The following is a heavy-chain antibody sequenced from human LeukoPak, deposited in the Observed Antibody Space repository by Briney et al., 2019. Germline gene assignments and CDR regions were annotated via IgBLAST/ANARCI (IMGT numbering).Heavy chain of an antibody. CDR2: IRYDGSNK. J-gene: IGHJ4*02. CDR3: AKVGYYDSSGYLKNPDFDY. D-gene: IGHD3-22*01. Sequence: GGSLRLSCAASGFTFSSYGMHWVRQAPGKGLEWVAFIRYDGSNKYYADSVKGRFTISRDNSKNTLYLQMNSLRAEDRAVYYCAKVGYYDSSGYLKNPDFDYWGQGTLVTVSS. CDR1: GFTFSSYG. V-gene: IGHV3-30*02.